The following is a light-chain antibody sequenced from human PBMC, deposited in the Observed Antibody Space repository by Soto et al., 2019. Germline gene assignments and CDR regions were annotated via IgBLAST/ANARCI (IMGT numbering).Light chain of an antibody. V-gene: IGKV3-15*01. CDR2: GAS. J-gene: IGKJ4*01. Sequence: VMTQSPATVSVSPGERATLSCRASQSISSNLAWYQQKPGQAPRLLIYGASSRATGIPVRFSGSGSGTEFTLTISSLQSEDFAVYHCQQYHNWPRTFGGGTKVDIK. CDR1: QSISSN. CDR3: QQYHNWPRT.